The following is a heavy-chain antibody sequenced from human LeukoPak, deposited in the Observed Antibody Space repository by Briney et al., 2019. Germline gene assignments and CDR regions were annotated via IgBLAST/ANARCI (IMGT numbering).Heavy chain of an antibody. CDR2: KFSHDGST. CDR3: ARDSGNFHYDMDV. Sequence: GSSVKVSCKASGGTFSSYAISWVRQAPGQGLEWMGVKFSHDGSTSTAQKFQGRVTLTRDTSTSTVGMELSSLRSEDTAVYYCARDSGNFHYDMDVWGQGTTVIVSS. CDR1: GGTFSSYA. V-gene: IGHV1-46*01. J-gene: IGHJ6*02. D-gene: IGHD3-10*01.